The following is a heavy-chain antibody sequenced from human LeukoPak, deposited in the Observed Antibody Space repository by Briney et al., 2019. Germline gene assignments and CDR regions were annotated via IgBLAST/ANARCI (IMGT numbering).Heavy chain of an antibody. CDR3: AREASGGGWYNWFDP. V-gene: IGHV3-74*01. Sequence: GGSLRLSCAASGFTFSSHWMHWVRQAPGKGLVWVSRINSDGSSTRYADSVKGRFTISRDNAKNTLNLQMNSLRAEGTAVYYCAREASGGGWYNWFDPWGQGTLVTVSS. CDR2: INSDGSST. J-gene: IGHJ5*02. CDR1: GFTFSSHW. D-gene: IGHD6-19*01.